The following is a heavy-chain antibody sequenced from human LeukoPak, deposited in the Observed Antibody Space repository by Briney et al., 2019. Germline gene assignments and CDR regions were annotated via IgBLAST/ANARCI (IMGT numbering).Heavy chain of an antibody. CDR2: IYYSGST. J-gene: IGHJ4*02. CDR1: GGSISSYY. CDR3: ARGVPAAPNPFDY. V-gene: IGHV4-59*08. D-gene: IGHD2-2*01. Sequence: PSETLSLTCTVSGGSISSYYWSWIRQPPGKGLEWIGYIYYSGSTNYNPSLKSRVTISVDTSKNQFSLKLSSVTAADTAVYYCARGVPAAPNPFDYWGQGTLVTVSS.